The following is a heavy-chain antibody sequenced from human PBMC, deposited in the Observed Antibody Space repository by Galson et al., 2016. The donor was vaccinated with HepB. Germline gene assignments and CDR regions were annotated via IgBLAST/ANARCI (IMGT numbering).Heavy chain of an antibody. J-gene: IGHJ4*02. V-gene: IGHV3-74*01. CDR1: GFTFSRHW. Sequence: SLRLSCAASGFTFSRHWMHWARQAPGKGLVWVSRIKGDGRHTVYADSVQGRFSISRDNAMNTLYLQINSLRAEDTAVYYCARDNDGYSFEFWGQGTLVTVSS. CDR3: ARDNDGYSFEF. CDR2: IKGDGRHT. D-gene: IGHD5-18*01.